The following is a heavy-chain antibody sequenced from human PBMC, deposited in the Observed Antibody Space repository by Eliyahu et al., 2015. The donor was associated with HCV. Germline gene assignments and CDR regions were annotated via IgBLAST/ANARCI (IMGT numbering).Heavy chain of an antibody. J-gene: IGHJ1*01. Sequence: QVQLEQSGAEVKKPGSSVKVSCKASGGXFXPLSFNWVRQAPGQGLEWMGRVLPVFGSSNYAQKFQGRVSITADESTATAYLELNSLTSDDTAIFYCATVRASVTHRAEYFQHWGQGTLVTVS. CDR1: GGXFXPLS. D-gene: IGHD5/OR15-5a*01. V-gene: IGHV1-69*01. CDR3: ATVRASVTHRAEYFQH. CDR2: VLPVFGSS.